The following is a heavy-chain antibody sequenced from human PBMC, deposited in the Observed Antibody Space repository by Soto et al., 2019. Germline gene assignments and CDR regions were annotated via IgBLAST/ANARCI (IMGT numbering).Heavy chain of an antibody. CDR2: IDPSDSQT. CDR3: ARQIYDSDTGPNFQYYFDS. V-gene: IGHV5-10-1*01. D-gene: IGHD3-22*01. CDR1: GYSFAGYW. Sequence: GESLKISCKGSGYSFAGYWITWVRQKPGKGLEWMGRIDPSDSQTYYSPSFRGHVTISVTKSITTVFLQWSSLRASDTAMYYCARQIYDSDTGPNFQYYFDSWCQGTPVTVSS. J-gene: IGHJ4*02.